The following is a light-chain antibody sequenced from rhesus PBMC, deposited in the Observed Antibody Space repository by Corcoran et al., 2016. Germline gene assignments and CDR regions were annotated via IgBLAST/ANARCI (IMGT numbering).Light chain of an antibody. J-gene: IGKJ2*01. V-gene: IGKV1-74*01. CDR3: QHGYGTPCS. Sequence: DIQMTQSPSSLSASVGDRVTITCRASENVNNYLNWYQQKPGKAPKPLINKASTWQSGVPSRFSGSGSGTDYTFTISRLQPEDVATYYCQHGYGTPCSFGQGTKVEIK. CDR2: KAS. CDR1: ENVNNY.